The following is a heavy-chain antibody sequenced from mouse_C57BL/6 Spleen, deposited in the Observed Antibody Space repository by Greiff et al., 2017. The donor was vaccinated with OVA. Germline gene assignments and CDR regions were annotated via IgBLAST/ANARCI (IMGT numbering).Heavy chain of an antibody. V-gene: IGHV1-59*01. D-gene: IGHD1-1*01. CDR1: GYTFTSYW. Sequence: QVQLQQPGAELVRPGTSVKLSCKASGYTFTSYWMHWVKQRPGQGLEWIGVIDPSDSYTNYNQKFKGKATLTVDTSSSTAYMQLSSLTSEDSAVYYCARRHYGYFDYWGQGTTHTVSS. J-gene: IGHJ2*01. CDR3: ARRHYGYFDY. CDR2: IDPSDSYT.